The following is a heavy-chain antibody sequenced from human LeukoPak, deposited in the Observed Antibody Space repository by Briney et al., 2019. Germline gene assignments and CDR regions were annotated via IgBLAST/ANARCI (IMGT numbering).Heavy chain of an antibody. V-gene: IGHV1-2*02. CDR1: GYTFTGYY. CDR3: ARNSGYSSSWYAPAYDY. D-gene: IGHD6-13*01. Sequence: ASVKVSCKASGYTFTGYYMHWVRQAPGQGLEWMGWINPNSGGTNYAQKFQGRVTMTRDTSISTAYMELSRLRSDDTAVYYCARNSGYSSSWYAPAYDYWGQGTLVTVSS. CDR2: INPNSGGT. J-gene: IGHJ4*02.